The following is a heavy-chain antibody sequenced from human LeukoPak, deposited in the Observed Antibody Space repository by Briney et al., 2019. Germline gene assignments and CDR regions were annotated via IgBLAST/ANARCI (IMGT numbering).Heavy chain of an antibody. CDR3: ARRVRGYGGTPFAY. D-gene: IGHD4-23*01. CDR2: IYYSGST. CDR1: GGSIGSNSYD. Sequence: SESLSLTCTVAGGSIGSNSYDWGWIRQPPGRGLEWIGCIYYSGSTYYNPSLKSRVTISVDTSKNQFSLKLSSVTAAATAVYYCARRVRGYGGTPFAYWGQGTLVTVSS. V-gene: IGHV4-39*01. J-gene: IGHJ4*02.